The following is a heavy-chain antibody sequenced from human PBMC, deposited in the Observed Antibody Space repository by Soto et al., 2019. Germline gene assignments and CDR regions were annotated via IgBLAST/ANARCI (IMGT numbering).Heavy chain of an antibody. V-gene: IGHV4-39*01. CDR3: ARDPNRRGSSYFDY. D-gene: IGHD6-6*01. Sequence: SEALSLTCTVSGGSISSSSYYSGWIRQPPGKGLEWIGSIYYSGSTYYNPSLKSRVTISVDTSKNQFSLKLSSVTAADTAVYYCARDPNRRGSSYFDYWGKGTMVTVSS. J-gene: IGHJ4*02. CDR2: IYYSGST. CDR1: GGSISSSSYY.